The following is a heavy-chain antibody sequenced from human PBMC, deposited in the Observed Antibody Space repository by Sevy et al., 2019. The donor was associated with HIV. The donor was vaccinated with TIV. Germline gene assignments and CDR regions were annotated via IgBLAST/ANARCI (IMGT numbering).Heavy chain of an antibody. CDR3: AREGGIAAATFDY. J-gene: IGHJ4*02. D-gene: IGHD6-13*01. CDR2: IYYRGST. CDR1: GGSISSYY. V-gene: IGHV4-59*01. Sequence: SETLSLTCTVSGGSISSYYWSWIRQPPGKGLEWIGYIYYRGSTNYNPSLKSRVTISVDMSKNQFSLKLTSVTAADTAMYYCAREGGIAAATFDYWGQGTPVTVSS.